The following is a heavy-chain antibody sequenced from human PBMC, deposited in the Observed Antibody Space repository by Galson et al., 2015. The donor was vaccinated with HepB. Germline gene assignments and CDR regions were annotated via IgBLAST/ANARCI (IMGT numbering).Heavy chain of an antibody. CDR2: INSDGSST. J-gene: IGHJ4*02. V-gene: IGHV3-74*01. Sequence: SLRLSCAASGFTFSSYWMHWVRQAPRKGLVWVSRINSDGSSTSYADSVKGRFTISRDNAKNTLYLQMNSLRAEDTAVYYCARSAVTTVTGDFDYWGQGTLVTVSS. D-gene: IGHD4-11*01. CDR1: GFTFSSYW. CDR3: ARSAVTTVTGDFDY.